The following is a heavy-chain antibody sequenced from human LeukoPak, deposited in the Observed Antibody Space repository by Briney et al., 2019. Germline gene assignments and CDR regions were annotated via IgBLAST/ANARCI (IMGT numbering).Heavy chain of an antibody. CDR2: IYYSGST. V-gene: IGHV4-59*01. D-gene: IGHD1-26*01. J-gene: IGHJ4*02. CDR3: ARGLLGASSKWTIYYFDY. Sequence: SETLSLTCTVSGGPISSYYWSWIRQPPGKGLEWIGYIYYSGSTNYNPSLKSRVTISVDTSKNQFSLKLSSVTAADTAVYYCARGLLGASSKWTIYYFDYWGQGTLVTVSS. CDR1: GGPISSYY.